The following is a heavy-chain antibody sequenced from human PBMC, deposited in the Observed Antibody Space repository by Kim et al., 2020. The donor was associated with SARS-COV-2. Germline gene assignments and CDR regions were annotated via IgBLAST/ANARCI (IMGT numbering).Heavy chain of an antibody. CDR1: GGSISSSIYY. J-gene: IGHJ4*02. Sequence: SETLSLTCTVSGGSISSSIYYWGWIRQPPGKGLEWIGSIYYSGSTYYNPSLKSRVTISVDTSKHQFSLKLSSVTAADTAVYYCARRPSSFRATEYYFDYWGQGTLVTVSS. D-gene: IGHD6-13*01. CDR2: IYYSGST. V-gene: IGHV4-39*01. CDR3: ARRPSSFRATEYYFDY.